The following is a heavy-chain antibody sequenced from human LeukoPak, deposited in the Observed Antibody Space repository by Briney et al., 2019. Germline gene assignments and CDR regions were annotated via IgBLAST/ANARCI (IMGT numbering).Heavy chain of an antibody. D-gene: IGHD4-23*01. CDR1: GGSFSGYY. J-gene: IGHJ5*02. CDR3: ARGSVYGGNSFDWFDP. Sequence: PSETLSLTCAVYGGSFSGYYWSWIHQPPGKGLEWIGEINHSGSTNYNPSLKSRVTISVDTSKNQFSLKLSSVTAADTAVYYCARGSVYGGNSFDWFDPWGQGTLVTVSS. V-gene: IGHV4-34*01. CDR2: INHSGST.